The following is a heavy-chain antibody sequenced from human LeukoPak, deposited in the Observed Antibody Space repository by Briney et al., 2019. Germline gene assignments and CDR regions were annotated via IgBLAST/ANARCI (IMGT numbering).Heavy chain of an antibody. CDR3: AREVRGVISWFDP. Sequence: SETLSLTCTVSGGSISSGGYYWSWIRQPPGKGLEWIGYIYHSGSIYYNPSLKSRVTISVDRSKNQFSLKLSSVTAADTAAYYCAREVRGVISWFDPWGQGTLVTVSS. V-gene: IGHV4-30-2*01. J-gene: IGHJ5*02. CDR1: GGSISSGGYY. D-gene: IGHD3-10*01. CDR2: IYHSGSI.